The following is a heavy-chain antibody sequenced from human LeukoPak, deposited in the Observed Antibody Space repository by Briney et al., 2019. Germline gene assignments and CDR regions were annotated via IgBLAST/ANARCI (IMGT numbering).Heavy chain of an antibody. V-gene: IGHV3-73*01. CDR2: IRSKANSYAT. D-gene: IGHD3-10*01. CDR1: GFTFSGSA. CDR3: VRSYYPNWFDP. Sequence: GGSLRLSCAASGFTFSGSAMHWVRQASGKGLEWVGRIRSKANSYATAYAASVKGRFTISRDDSKNTAYLQMNSLRAEDTAVYYCVRSYYPNWFDPWGQGTLVTVSS. J-gene: IGHJ5*02.